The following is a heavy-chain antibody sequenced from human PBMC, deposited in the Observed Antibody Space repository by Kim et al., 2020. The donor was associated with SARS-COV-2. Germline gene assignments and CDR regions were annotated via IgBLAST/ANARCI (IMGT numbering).Heavy chain of an antibody. D-gene: IGHD6-13*01. CDR2: INAGNGNT. V-gene: IGHV1-3*01. CDR1: GYTFTSYA. J-gene: IGHJ6*02. CDR3: ARVERARYSSSWYYYGMDV. Sequence: ASVKVSCKASGYTFTSYAMHWVRQAPGQRLEWMGWINAGNGNTKYSQKFQGRVTITRDTSASTAYMELSSLRSEDTAVYYCARVERARYSSSWYYYGMDVWGQGTTVTVSS.